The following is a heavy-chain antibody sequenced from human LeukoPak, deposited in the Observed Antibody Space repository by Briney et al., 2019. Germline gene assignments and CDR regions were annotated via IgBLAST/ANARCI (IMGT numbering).Heavy chain of an antibody. CDR1: GFIFSTYS. J-gene: IGHJ4*02. D-gene: IGHD6-13*01. CDR3: ARDGGTAAAGTHHFDH. V-gene: IGHV3-48*01. CDR2: ISSSSSAI. Sequence: GGSLRLSCAASGFIFSTYSTNWVRQAPGKGLEWVSYISSSSSAIYYADAVKGRFTISRDNAKESLYLQMNSLRAEDTAVYYCARDGGTAAAGTHHFDHWGQGTLVTVSS.